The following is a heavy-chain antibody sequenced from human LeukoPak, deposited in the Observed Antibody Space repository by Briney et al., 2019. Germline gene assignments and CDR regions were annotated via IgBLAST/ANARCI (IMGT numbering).Heavy chain of an antibody. V-gene: IGHV3-53*05. CDR3: AKDMSALAGRAPVAQSDY. Sequence: GGSLRLSCAASGFTVSSNYMSWVRQAPGKGLEWVSVIYSGGSTDYADSVKGRFTISRDNSKNTLYLQMNSLRVEDTAIYYCAKDMSALAGRAPVAQSDYWGQGTLVTVSS. CDR2: IYSGGST. J-gene: IGHJ4*02. D-gene: IGHD2-2*01. CDR1: GFTVSSNY.